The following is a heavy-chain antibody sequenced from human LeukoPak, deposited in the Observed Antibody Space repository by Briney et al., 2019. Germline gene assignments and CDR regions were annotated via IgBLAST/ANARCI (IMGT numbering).Heavy chain of an antibody. V-gene: IGHV4-61*01. Sequence: SETLSPTCDVSGVSINTCCYYWTWIRQPPGKGLEWIGYKYYSGSTRYNSSLRSRLTISLDTSKNQFSLRLTSVTAADTAVYYCARGRSYGFDFDSWGPGTLVIVSS. J-gene: IGHJ4*02. CDR2: KYYSGST. CDR3: ARGRSYGFDFDS. D-gene: IGHD5-18*01. CDR1: GVSINTCCYY.